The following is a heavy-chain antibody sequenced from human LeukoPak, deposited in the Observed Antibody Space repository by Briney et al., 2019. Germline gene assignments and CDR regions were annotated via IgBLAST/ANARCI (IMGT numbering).Heavy chain of an antibody. J-gene: IGHJ4*02. V-gene: IGHV3-23*01. CDR3: AKGITMVRGVIITHYFDY. Sequence: GGSLRLSCAASGFTFSSYAMSWVRQAPGKGLEWVSAISGGGDSTHYADSVKGRFTISRDNSKNTLYLQMNSLRAEDTAVYYCAKGITMVRGVIITHYFDYWGQGTLVTVSS. CDR1: GFTFSSYA. D-gene: IGHD3-10*01. CDR2: ISGGGDST.